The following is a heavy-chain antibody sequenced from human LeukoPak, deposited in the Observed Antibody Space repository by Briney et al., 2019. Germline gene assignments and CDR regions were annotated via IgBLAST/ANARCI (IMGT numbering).Heavy chain of an antibody. D-gene: IGHD2-15*01. V-gene: IGHV3-21*01. CDR1: GFTFSSYS. CDR2: ISSSSSYI. J-gene: IGHJ4*02. CDR3: ARVFQETFGVAAYGY. Sequence: GGSLRLSCAASGFTFSSYSMNWVRQAPGKGLEWVSSISSSSSYIYYADSVKGRFTISRDNAKNSLYLQMNSLRAEDTAVYYCARVFQETFGVAAYGYWGQGTLVTVSS.